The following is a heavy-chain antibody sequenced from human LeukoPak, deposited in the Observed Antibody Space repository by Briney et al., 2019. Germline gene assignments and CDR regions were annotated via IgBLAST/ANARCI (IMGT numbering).Heavy chain of an antibody. D-gene: IGHD6-13*01. CDR1: GYTFISYI. CDR2: INAYNGNT. V-gene: IGHV1-18*01. J-gene: IGHJ6*03. CDR3: ARDRHIAAAVYYYYMDV. Sequence: ASVKVSCKASGYTFISYIISWVRQAPGQGLEWMGWINAYNGNTDYAQRVQGRVTMTTDTSTSTAYMELRSLRSDDTAVYYCARDRHIAAAVYYYYMDVWGKGTPVTVSS.